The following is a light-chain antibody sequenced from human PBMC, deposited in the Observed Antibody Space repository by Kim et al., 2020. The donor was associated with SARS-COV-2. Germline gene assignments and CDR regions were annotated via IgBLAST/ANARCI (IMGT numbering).Light chain of an antibody. V-gene: IGLV3-19*01. Sequence: CGPTPTLTCPSDGLLSYSASWYQPTPRQAPVLVFYGKNNRPSGIPHRFSGSSSGNTASLTITGAQAEDEADYYCNSRDSSGNHLVFGTGTKVTVL. J-gene: IGLJ1*01. CDR1: GLLSYS. CDR2: GKN. CDR3: NSRDSSGNHLV.